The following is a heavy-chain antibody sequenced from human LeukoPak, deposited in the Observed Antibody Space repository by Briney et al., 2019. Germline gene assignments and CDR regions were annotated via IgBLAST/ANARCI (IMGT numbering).Heavy chain of an antibody. CDR2: ISYDGSNK. V-gene: IGHV3-30-3*01. CDR1: GFTFSSYA. J-gene: IGHJ6*02. Sequence: GESLKISCAASGFTFSSYAMHWVRQAPGKGLEWVAVISYDGSNKYYADSVKGRFTISRDNSKNTLYLQMNSLRAEDTAVYYCARDLSEYSSSWYVLPHSPDDYYYGMDVWGQGTTVTVSS. D-gene: IGHD6-13*01. CDR3: ARDLSEYSSSWYVLPHSPDDYYYGMDV.